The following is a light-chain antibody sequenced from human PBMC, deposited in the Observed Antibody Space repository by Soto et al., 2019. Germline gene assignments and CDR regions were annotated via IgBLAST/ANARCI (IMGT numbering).Light chain of an antibody. CDR3: CSYAGTPYV. V-gene: IGLV2-11*01. J-gene: IGLJ1*01. CDR1: SSDVGGYDF. Sequence: QSVLTQPRSVSGSPGQSVTISCTGTSSDVGGYDFVSWYQQHPGKAPKLMIYDVTKRPSGVPVRFSGSKSSNTASLTISGLQAEDEADYYCCSYAGTPYVFGGGTKVTVL. CDR2: DVT.